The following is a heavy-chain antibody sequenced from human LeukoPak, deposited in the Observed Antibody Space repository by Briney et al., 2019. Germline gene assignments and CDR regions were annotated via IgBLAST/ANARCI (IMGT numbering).Heavy chain of an antibody. V-gene: IGHV3-23*01. CDR3: GKQSMSGGSCYSAFDY. Sequence: GGSLRLSCAASGFTFRIYAMSWVRQAPGKGLEWVSAIRGSGGNAYYADTVKGRFTISRDSSKTTLYLQMNSMRAEDTAVYCCGKQSMSGGSCYSAFDYRGQGTLVTVSS. D-gene: IGHD2-15*01. J-gene: IGHJ4*02. CDR2: IRGSGGNA. CDR1: GFTFRIYA.